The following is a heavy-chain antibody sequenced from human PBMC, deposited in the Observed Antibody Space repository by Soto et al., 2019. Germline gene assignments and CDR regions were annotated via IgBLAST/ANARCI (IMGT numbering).Heavy chain of an antibody. J-gene: IGHJ6*02. V-gene: IGHV3-30*18. CDR3: AKDRVVVAATGPSYYYYYGMDV. CDR2: ISYDGSNK. CDR1: GFTFSSYG. Sequence: ESGGGVVQPGRSLRLSCAASGFTFSSYGMHWVRQAPGKGLEWVAVISYDGSNKYYADSVKGRFTISRDNSKNTLYLQMNSLRAEDTAVYYCAKDRVVVAATGPSYYYYYGMDVWGQGTTVTVSS. D-gene: IGHD2-15*01.